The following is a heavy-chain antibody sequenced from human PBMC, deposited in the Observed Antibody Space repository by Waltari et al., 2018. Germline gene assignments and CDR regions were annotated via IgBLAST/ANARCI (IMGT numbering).Heavy chain of an antibody. D-gene: IGHD3-3*02. J-gene: IGHJ6*02. Sequence: QVQVVESGGGVVQPGGSLRLSCAASGFTLGNYGMHWVRQAPGKGLEWEAVIQYDGSSKKYADSVKGRFTSSRENSKHTLYLEMNSLRAEDTAVYYCAREFSRICFHALDGWGQGTAVTVSS. CDR1: GFTLGNYG. CDR3: AREFSRICFHALDG. V-gene: IGHV3-33*05. CDR2: IQYDGSSK.